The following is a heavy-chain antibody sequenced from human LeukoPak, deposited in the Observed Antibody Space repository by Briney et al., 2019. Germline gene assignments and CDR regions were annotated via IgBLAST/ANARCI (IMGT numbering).Heavy chain of an antibody. J-gene: IGHJ4*02. CDR1: GYTFTELA. CDR3: APRNVYKGYFDN. Sequence: ASVKVSCKVSGYTFTELAMHWVRQAPGKGLEWMGGFDPEDGERIYAQKLQGRLIMTGDTSTDTAYLELSSLRSDDTAVYYCAPRNVYKGYFDNWGQGTLVTVSS. D-gene: IGHD5-24*01. V-gene: IGHV1-24*01. CDR2: FDPEDGER.